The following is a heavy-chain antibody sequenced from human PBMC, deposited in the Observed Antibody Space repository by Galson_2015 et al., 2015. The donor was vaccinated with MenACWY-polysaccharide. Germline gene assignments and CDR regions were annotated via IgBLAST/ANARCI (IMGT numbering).Heavy chain of an antibody. J-gene: IGHJ4*02. CDR1: GFTFSSCA. Sequence: LRLSCAASGFTFSSCAMHWVRQAPGKGLEWVAVISYDGSNKYYADSVKGRFTISRDNSKNTLYLQMNSLRAEDTAVYYCARGIGSSGYYSDYWGQGTLVTVSS. V-gene: IGHV3-30-3*01. D-gene: IGHD3-22*01. CDR2: ISYDGSNK. CDR3: ARGIGSSGYYSDY.